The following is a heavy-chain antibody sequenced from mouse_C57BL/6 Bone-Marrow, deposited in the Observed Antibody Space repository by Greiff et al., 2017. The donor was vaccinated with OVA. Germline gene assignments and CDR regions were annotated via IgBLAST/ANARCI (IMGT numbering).Heavy chain of an antibody. CDR1: GYSITSGYY. Sequence: VQLQQSGPGLVKPSQSLSLTCSVTGYSITSGYYWNWIRQFPGNKLEWMGYISYDGSNNYNPSLKSRISITHDTSKNHFFLKLNSVTTEDTATYYCARNYYGSREYYFDYWGQGTTLTVSS. V-gene: IGHV3-6*01. CDR3: ARNYYGSREYYFDY. J-gene: IGHJ2*01. D-gene: IGHD1-1*01. CDR2: ISYDGSN.